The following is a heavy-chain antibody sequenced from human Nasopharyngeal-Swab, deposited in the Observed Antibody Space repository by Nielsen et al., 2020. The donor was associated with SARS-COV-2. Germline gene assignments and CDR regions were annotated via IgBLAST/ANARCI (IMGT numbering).Heavy chain of an antibody. CDR1: GFTFSSYG. D-gene: IGHD3-22*01. CDR2: IWYDGSNK. CDR3: ARTYYYDSSGYYHYDAFDI. J-gene: IGHJ3*02. V-gene: IGHV3-33*01. Sequence: GESLKISCAASGFTFSSYGMHWVRQAPGKGLEWVAVIWYDGSNKYYADSVKGRFTISRDNSKNTLYLQMNSLRAEDTAVYYCARTYYYDSSGYYHYDAFDIWGQGTMVTVSS.